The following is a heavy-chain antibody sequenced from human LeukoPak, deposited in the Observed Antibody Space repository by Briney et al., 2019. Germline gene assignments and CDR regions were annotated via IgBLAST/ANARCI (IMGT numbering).Heavy chain of an antibody. Sequence: WASVKVSCKAAGYSLITYGISWVRRAPGQGLEWMGWISAYNGNTNYAQKLQGRVTVTTDTSTNTAYMELRSLRSNDTAVYYCARERKSSYDTLTGYYKSDAFDIWGQGTMVTVSS. V-gene: IGHV1-18*01. D-gene: IGHD3-9*01. CDR1: GYSLITYG. CDR3: ARERKSSYDTLTGYYKSDAFDI. CDR2: ISAYNGNT. J-gene: IGHJ3*02.